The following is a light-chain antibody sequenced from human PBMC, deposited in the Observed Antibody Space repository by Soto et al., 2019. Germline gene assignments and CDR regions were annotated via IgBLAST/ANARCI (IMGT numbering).Light chain of an antibody. Sequence: QSALTQPASVSGSPGQSITISCTGTSSDVGAYNYVSWFQQHPGKAPRLIIYDVSNRPSGVSNRFSGSKSGNTASLTISGLQAEDEADYNCSSYTTSTTGVFAGGTKLTVL. CDR2: DVS. CDR3: SSYTTSTTGV. J-gene: IGLJ3*02. CDR1: SSDVGAYNY. V-gene: IGLV2-14*01.